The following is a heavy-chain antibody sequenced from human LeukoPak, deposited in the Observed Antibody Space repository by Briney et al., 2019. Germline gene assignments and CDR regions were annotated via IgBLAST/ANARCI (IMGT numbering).Heavy chain of an antibody. V-gene: IGHV3-15*01. CDR3: TTGGTRLRLFY. CDR2: IKSKTDGGTT. CDR1: GFTVSSNY. Sequence: GGSLRLSCAASGFTVSSNYMSWVRQAPGKGLEWVGRIKSKTDGGTTDYAAPVKGRFTISRDDSKNTLYLQMNSLKTEDTAVYYCTTGGTRLRLFYWGQGTLVTVSS. J-gene: IGHJ4*02. D-gene: IGHD3-16*01.